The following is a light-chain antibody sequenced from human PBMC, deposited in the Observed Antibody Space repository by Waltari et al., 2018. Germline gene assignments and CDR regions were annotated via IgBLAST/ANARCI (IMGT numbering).Light chain of an antibody. CDR3: QHYVRLPVT. J-gene: IGKJ1*01. V-gene: IGKV3-20*01. CDR2: GAS. CDR1: QSVGRT. Sequence: EIGLTQSPGTLSLSPGERATLSWRSSQSVGRTLAWYQQKPGQAPRLLIYGASIMATGIPDRFSGSGSGTDFSLTISSLEPEDFAVYYCQHYVRLPVTFGQGTKVEIK.